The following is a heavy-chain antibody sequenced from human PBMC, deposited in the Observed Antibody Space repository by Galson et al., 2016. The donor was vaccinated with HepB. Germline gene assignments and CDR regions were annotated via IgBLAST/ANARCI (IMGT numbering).Heavy chain of an antibody. Sequence: SLRLSCAASGFTVSDYYMSWIRQAPGKGLEWVSFLSSTSSTIYYADSVKGRFTISRDNAKNSLYLQMNSLRDEDTAVYYCSRELMGSKEYYYYGMDVWGQGPTVTVAS. CDR3: SRELMGSKEYYYYGMDV. D-gene: IGHD1-26*01. CDR2: LSSTSSTI. J-gene: IGHJ6*02. CDR1: GFTVSDYY. V-gene: IGHV3-11*04.